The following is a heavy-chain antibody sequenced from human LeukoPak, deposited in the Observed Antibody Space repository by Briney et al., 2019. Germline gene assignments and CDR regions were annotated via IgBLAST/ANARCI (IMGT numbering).Heavy chain of an antibody. D-gene: IGHD1-26*01. CDR2: ISSSSSYI. J-gene: IGHJ4*02. Sequence: GGSLRLSCAVSGFTFSRFSMTWVRQAPGKGLECVSSISSSSSYIYYRDSVKGRFTISRDNAKNSLYLQMHSLRAEDTAVYYCALVGATSWAPFDYWGQGTLVTVSS. V-gene: IGHV3-21*01. CDR1: GFTFSRFS. CDR3: ALVGATSWAPFDY.